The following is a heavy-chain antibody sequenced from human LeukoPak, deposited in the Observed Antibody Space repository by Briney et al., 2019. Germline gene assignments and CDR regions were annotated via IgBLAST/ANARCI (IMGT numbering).Heavy chain of an antibody. D-gene: IGHD1-26*01. V-gene: IGHV4-39*01. J-gene: IGHJ3*02. CDR2: IYYSGST. Sequence: PSETLSLTCTVSGGSISSSSYYWGWIRQPPGKGLEWIGSIYYSGSTYYNPSLKSRVTISVDTSKNQFSLKLSSVTAADTAVYYCARHQGGCYHDDAFDIWGQGTMVTVSS. CDR3: ARHQGGCYHDDAFDI. CDR1: GGSISSSSYY.